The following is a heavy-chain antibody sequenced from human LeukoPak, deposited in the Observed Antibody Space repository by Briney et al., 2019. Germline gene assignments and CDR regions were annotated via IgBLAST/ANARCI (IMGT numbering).Heavy chain of an antibody. CDR2: IYSGGST. Sequence: GGSLRLSCAASGFTVSSNYMSWVRQAPGKGLEWVSVIYSGGSTYYADSVKGRFTISRDNSKNTLYLQMSSLRAEDTAVYYCARDGPRELGHYYYYYGMDVWGQGTTVTVSS. D-gene: IGHD7-27*01. V-gene: IGHV3-66*01. CDR1: GFTVSSNY. CDR3: ARDGPRELGHYYYYYGMDV. J-gene: IGHJ6*02.